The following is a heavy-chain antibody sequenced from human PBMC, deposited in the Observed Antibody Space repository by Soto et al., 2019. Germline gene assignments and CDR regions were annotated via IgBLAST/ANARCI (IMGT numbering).Heavy chain of an antibody. CDR1: GGAITSSSYY. CDR2: IHSSGST. V-gene: IGHV4-39*01. CDR3: ATKSYSTSYQLLLQRYYYMDV. J-gene: IGHJ6*03. Sequence: QLQLQESGPGLVKPSETLSLTCTLSGGAITSSSYYWDWIRQPPGKGLEWIGSIHSSGSTFFNPSLKSRLTISVASSKNEFSLRLSSVTAADTAVYSCATKSYSTSYQLLLQRYYYMDVWGQGTTVTVSS. D-gene: IGHD6-6*01.